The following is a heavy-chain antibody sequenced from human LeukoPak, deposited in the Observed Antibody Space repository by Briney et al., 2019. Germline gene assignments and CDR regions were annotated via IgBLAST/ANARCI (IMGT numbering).Heavy chain of an antibody. CDR3: ARDGGPGDIVVVPAAIGAQPYDY. CDR1: GFTFSSYD. V-gene: IGHV3-13*01. J-gene: IGHJ4*02. Sequence: GGSLRLSCAASGFTFSSYDMHWVRQATGKGLEWVSAIETAGDTYYADSVKGRFTISRENAKNSLYLQMNSLRAGDTAVYYCARDGGPGDIVVVPAAIGAQPYDYWGQGTLVTVSS. CDR2: IETAGDT. D-gene: IGHD2-2*01.